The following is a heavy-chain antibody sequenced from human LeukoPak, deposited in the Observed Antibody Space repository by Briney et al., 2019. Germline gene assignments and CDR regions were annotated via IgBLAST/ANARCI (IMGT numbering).Heavy chain of an antibody. D-gene: IGHD2-15*01. Sequence: GGSLRLSCTAAGFNFGTYWMSWVRQSPEKGLEFVANIKYDDTVKNYVDSVKGRFTISRDNPSNSVYLQMDSLRPEDTALYYCARDPDSSAFEYWGQGAQVTVSS. CDR2: IKYDDTVK. J-gene: IGHJ4*02. V-gene: IGHV3-7*01. CDR1: GFNFGTYW. CDR3: ARDPDSSAFEY.